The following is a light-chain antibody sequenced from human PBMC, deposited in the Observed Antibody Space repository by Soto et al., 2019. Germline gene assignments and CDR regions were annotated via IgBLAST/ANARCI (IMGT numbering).Light chain of an antibody. Sequence: ESMLTQSPGTLSLSPGERATLSCRASQSVSTRDLAWYQQKPGQAPRLLIYGASIRATGIPDRFSDSGSGTDFTITISRLAPEDFAVYYCHQFGSSPPAFTFGQGTKLEI. CDR3: HQFGSSPPAFT. CDR2: GAS. J-gene: IGKJ2*01. V-gene: IGKV3-20*01. CDR1: QSVSTRD.